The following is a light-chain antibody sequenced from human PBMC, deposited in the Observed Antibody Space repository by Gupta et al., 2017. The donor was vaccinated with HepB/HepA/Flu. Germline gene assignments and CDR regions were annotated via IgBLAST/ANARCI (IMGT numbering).Light chain of an antibody. J-gene: IGKJ4*01. Sequence: EILLTQSPATLSFSPGERATLSCRASQSVGSFVAWYQQRPGQAPRLLIYEASNRATGIPARFSGSGSGTDFTLTISSLEPEDFAVYYCQQRSNGHRLTCGGGTRVEIK. CDR2: EAS. CDR3: QQRSNGHRLT. V-gene: IGKV3-11*01. CDR1: QSVGSF.